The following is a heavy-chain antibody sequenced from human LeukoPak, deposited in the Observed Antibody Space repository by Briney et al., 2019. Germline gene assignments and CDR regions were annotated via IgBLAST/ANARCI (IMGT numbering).Heavy chain of an antibody. CDR1: GFTFSNAW. Sequence: GGSLRLSCAASGFTFSNAWMSWVRQAPGKGLEWVGRIKSKTDGGTTDYAAPVKGRFTISRDDSKNTLYLQMNSLKTEDTAVYYCRRGIVVVPGQIDYWGQGTLVTVSS. D-gene: IGHD2-2*01. J-gene: IGHJ4*02. V-gene: IGHV3-15*01. CDR2: IKSKTDGGTT. CDR3: RRGIVVVPGQIDY.